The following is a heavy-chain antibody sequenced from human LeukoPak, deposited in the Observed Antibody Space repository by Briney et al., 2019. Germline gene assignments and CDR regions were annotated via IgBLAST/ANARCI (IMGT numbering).Heavy chain of an antibody. Sequence: PSETLSLTCTVSGGSISSYYWSWIRQPPGKGLGWIGYIYYSGSTNYNPSLKSRVTISVDTSKNQFSLKLSSVTAADTAVYYCARLMITGTMLSPLFDYWGQGTLVTVSS. CDR2: IYYSGST. V-gene: IGHV4-59*08. J-gene: IGHJ4*02. CDR3: ARLMITGTMLSPLFDY. CDR1: GGSISSYY. D-gene: IGHD3-16*01.